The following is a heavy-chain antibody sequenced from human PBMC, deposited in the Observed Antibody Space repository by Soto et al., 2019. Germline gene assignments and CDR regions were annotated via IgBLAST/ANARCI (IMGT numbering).Heavy chain of an antibody. J-gene: IGHJ3*02. CDR1: GFTFSRYY. CDR2: ISTTSTYT. V-gene: IGHV3-21*01. D-gene: IGHD2-2*01. Sequence: EFQLVEYGGGLVEPGESLRLSCAASGFTFSRYYMNWVRQAPGKGLEWVSSISTTSTYTHYADSLKGRFTISRDNAKKLLYLQMDSLRAEDTAVYYCARDDGLSSTDVKAFDIWGQGTKVTVSS. CDR3: ARDDGLSSTDVKAFDI.